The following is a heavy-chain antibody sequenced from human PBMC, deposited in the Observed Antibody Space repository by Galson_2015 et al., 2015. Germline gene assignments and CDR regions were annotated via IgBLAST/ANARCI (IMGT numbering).Heavy chain of an antibody. Sequence: SLRLSCAASGFTFSSYRMNWVRQAPGKGLEWVSYISSSSSTIYYADSVKGRFTISRDNAKNSLYLQMNSLGDEDTAVYYCARDSVVAAKYYYYYGMDVWGQGTTVTVSS. V-gene: IGHV3-48*02. D-gene: IGHD2-15*01. CDR3: ARDSVVAAKYYYYYGMDV. CDR2: ISSSSSTI. J-gene: IGHJ6*02. CDR1: GFTFSSYR.